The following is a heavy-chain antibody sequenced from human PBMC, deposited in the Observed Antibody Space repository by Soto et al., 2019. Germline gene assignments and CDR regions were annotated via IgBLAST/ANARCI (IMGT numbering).Heavy chain of an antibody. Sequence: QVQLQESGPGLVKPSETLSLTCTVSGGSISSYYWSWIRQPPGKGLEWIGYIYYSGSTNYNPSLKCRVTISVETYTNQFSLKLSSVTAADTAVYYCARDLLRGSYFDYWGQGTLVTVSS. V-gene: IGHV4-59*01. CDR3: ARDLLRGSYFDY. CDR1: GGSISSYY. D-gene: IGHD1-26*01. J-gene: IGHJ4*02. CDR2: IYYSGST.